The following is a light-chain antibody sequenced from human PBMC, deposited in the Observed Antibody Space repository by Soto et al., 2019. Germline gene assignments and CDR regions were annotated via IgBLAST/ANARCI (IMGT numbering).Light chain of an antibody. V-gene: IGKV3-20*01. J-gene: IGKJ1*01. CDR2: GAT. CDR1: QSVNSGS. CDR3: QQYGSSVRT. Sequence: DIALTQSPGTLSLSPGARAILSCRASQSVNSGSLAWYQQRPGQAPRLLIYGATIRATGIPDKFSGSGSGTDFTLTISRLEPEDFAVYYCQQYGSSVRTFGQGTKVEIK.